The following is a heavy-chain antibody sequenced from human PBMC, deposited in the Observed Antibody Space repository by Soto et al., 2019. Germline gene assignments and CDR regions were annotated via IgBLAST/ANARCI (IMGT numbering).Heavy chain of an antibody. D-gene: IGHD2-2*01. CDR3: ARIHEYCSSTNCYHLDY. CDR2: ISTYNGNA. J-gene: IGHJ4*02. CDR1: GYTFTSFG. V-gene: IGHV1-18*01. Sequence: QVQLVQSGVEVKKPGASVKVSCKASGYTFTSFGISWVRQAPGQGLECMGWISTYNGNANYAQKLQGRVTMTTDTSTSTAYMELRSLRSDDTAVYYCARIHEYCSSTNCYHLDYWGQGTLVTVSS.